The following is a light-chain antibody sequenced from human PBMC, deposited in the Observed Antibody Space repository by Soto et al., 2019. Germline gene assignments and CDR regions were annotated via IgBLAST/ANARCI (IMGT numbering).Light chain of an antibody. J-gene: IGKJ1*01. V-gene: IGKV1-39*01. Sequence: DIQMTHSPSSLPASVGDRVTITCRASQSISGFLNWYQQKPGKAPKLLIYGAFSLQTGVPSRFSGSGSGTDFTLTISSLQPEDFATYYCQQSYNTPRTFGQGTKV. CDR1: QSISGF. CDR3: QQSYNTPRT. CDR2: GAF.